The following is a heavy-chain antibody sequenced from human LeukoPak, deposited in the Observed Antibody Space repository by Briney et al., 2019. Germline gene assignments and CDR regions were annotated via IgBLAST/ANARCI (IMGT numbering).Heavy chain of an antibody. V-gene: IGHV3-48*01. CDR1: GFTFSSYS. CDR2: ISSSSSTI. J-gene: IGHJ3*02. Sequence: GGSLSLSCAASGFTFSSYSMNWVRQAPGKGLEWVSYISSSSSTIYYADSVKGRFTISRDNAKNSLYLQMNSLRAEDTAVYYCARPRYWTVTDAFDIWGQGTMVTVSS. CDR3: ARPRYWTVTDAFDI. D-gene: IGHD4-17*01.